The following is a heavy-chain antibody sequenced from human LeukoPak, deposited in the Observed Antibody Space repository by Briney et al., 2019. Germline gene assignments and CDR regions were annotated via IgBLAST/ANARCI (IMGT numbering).Heavy chain of an antibody. Sequence: GGSLRLSCAASGFTFSSYAMHWVRQAPGKGLEWVAVIWYDGSNKYFADSVKGRFTISRDNSKNTLYLQMNSLRAEDTAVYYCARSPPYSSSYYYYYGIDVWGQGTTVTVSS. J-gene: IGHJ6*02. V-gene: IGHV3-33*08. D-gene: IGHD6-6*01. CDR2: IWYDGSNK. CDR3: ARSPPYSSSYYYYYGIDV. CDR1: GFTFSSYA.